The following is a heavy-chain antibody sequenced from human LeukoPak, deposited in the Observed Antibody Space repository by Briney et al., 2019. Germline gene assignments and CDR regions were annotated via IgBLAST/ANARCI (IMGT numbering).Heavy chain of an antibody. CDR2: SYYSGIT. V-gene: IGHV4-39*01. Sequence: SETLSLTCTVSGGSISSSSYYWGWIRQPPGKGLEWIGSSYYSGITYYNPSLKSRVTISVDTSNNQFSLKLRSVTAADTAVYYCARLGCSGSSCYAVGDWFDPWGQGTLVTVSS. CDR3: ARLGCSGSSCYAVGDWFDP. J-gene: IGHJ5*02. CDR1: GGSISSSSYY. D-gene: IGHD2-15*01.